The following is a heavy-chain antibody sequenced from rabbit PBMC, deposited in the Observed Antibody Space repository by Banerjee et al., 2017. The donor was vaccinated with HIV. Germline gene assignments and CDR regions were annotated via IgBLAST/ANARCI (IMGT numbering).Heavy chain of an antibody. J-gene: IGHJ3*01. CDR3: AREESDGGGHLKL. CDR2: INTSSGNT. V-gene: IGHV1S43*01. Sequence: QSLQESGGGLVKPGGTLTLTCKASGIDFSSYCYMCWVRQAPGKGLEWIACINTSSGNTVYASWAKGRFIISRSTSLNTVTLQLNSLTAADTATYFCAREESDGGGHLKLWGQGTLVTVS. D-gene: IGHD2-1*01. CDR1: GIDFSSYCY.